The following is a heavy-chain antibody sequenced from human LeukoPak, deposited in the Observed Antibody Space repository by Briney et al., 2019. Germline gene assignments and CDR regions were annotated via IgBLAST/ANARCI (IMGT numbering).Heavy chain of an antibody. CDR2: ILDSGDS. V-gene: IGHV4-59*08. J-gene: IGHJ4*02. Sequence: SETLSLTCTVSGGSIGNYYWSWIRQPPGKGLEWIGYILDSGDSDYNPSLKSRVSISMDTSKNQFSLRLTSVTATDTAVYYCARHPAIYYDSLGEFDYWGQGTLVTVSS. CDR3: ARHPAIYYDSLGEFDY. D-gene: IGHD3-22*01. CDR1: GGSIGNYY.